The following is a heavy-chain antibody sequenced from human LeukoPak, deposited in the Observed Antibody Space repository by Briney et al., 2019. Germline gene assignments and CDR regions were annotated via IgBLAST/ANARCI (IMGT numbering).Heavy chain of an antibody. D-gene: IGHD3-22*01. Sequence: ASVKVSCKASGYTFTSYAMHWVRQAPGQRLEWMGWINAGNGNTKYSQKFQGRVTMTEDTSTDTAYMELSSLRSEDTAVYYCATYVMNYDSSGYYSQIDYWGQGTLVTVSS. V-gene: IGHV1-3*01. J-gene: IGHJ4*02. CDR3: ATYVMNYDSSGYYSQIDY. CDR1: GYTFTSYA. CDR2: INAGNGNT.